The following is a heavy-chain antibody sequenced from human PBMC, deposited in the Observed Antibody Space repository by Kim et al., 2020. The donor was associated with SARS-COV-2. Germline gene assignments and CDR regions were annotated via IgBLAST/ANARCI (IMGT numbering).Heavy chain of an antibody. CDR3: ARGYSGYDRGFYFDY. CDR2: INHSGST. Sequence: SETLSLTCAVYGGSFSGYYWSWIRQPPGKGLEWIGEINHSGSTNYNPSLKSRVTISVDTSKNQFSLKLSSVTAADTAVYYCARGYSGYDRGFYFDYWGQGTLVTVSS. V-gene: IGHV4-34*01. D-gene: IGHD5-12*01. CDR1: GGSFSGYY. J-gene: IGHJ4*02.